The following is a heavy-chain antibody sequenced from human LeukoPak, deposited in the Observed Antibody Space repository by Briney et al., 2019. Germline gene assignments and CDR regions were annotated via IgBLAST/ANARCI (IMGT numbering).Heavy chain of an antibody. D-gene: IGHD3-10*01. J-gene: IGHJ6*02. V-gene: IGHV5-51*01. Sequence: GESLKISCKGSGYSFTRYWIGWVRQTPGKGLEWMGLIYPGDSDTRYRPSFQGQVTISADKSISTAYLLWSSLKASDTAMYYCAVEGITMVRGPYYYGMDVWGQGTTVTVSS. CDR2: IYPGDSDT. CDR3: AVEGITMVRGPYYYGMDV. CDR1: GYSFTRYW.